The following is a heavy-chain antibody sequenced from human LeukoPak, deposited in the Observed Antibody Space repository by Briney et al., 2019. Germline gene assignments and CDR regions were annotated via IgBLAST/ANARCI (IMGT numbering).Heavy chain of an antibody. CDR1: GGSISSSNW. J-gene: IGHJ4*02. CDR2: IYHSGST. D-gene: IGHD3-22*01. V-gene: IGHV4-4*02. CDR3: AREPFGTYYYDSSDS. Sequence: PSETLSLTCTVSGGSISSSNWWSWVRQPPGKGLEWIGEIYHSGSTNYNPSLKSRVTISVDKSKNQFSLKLSSVTAADTAVYYCAREPFGTYYYDSSDSWGQGALVTVSP.